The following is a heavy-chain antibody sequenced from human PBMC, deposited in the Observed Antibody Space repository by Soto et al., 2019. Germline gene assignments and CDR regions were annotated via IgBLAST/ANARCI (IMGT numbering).Heavy chain of an antibody. CDR2: INPKSGGT. CDR1: GYTFTGLY. CDR3: ARGDSTDCSNGVCSFFYNHDMDV. D-gene: IGHD2-8*01. J-gene: IGHJ6*02. Sequence: ASVKVSCKASGYTFTGLYIHWVRQAPGQGLEWLGRINPKSGGTSTAQKFQGWVTMTTDTSISTASMELTRLTSDDTAIYYCARGDSTDCSNGVCSFFYNHDMDVWGQGTTVTVSS. V-gene: IGHV1-2*04.